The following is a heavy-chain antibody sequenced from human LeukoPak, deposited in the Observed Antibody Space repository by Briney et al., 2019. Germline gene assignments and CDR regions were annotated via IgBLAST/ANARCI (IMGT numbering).Heavy chain of an antibody. V-gene: IGHV3-23*01. CDR2: ISGSGGST. CDR3: AKDKGFPHAAVGYMDV. J-gene: IGHJ6*03. Sequence: QPGGTLRLSCAASGFTFSSYGMSWVRQAPGKGLEWVSAISGSGGSTYYADSVKGRFTISRDNSKNTLYLQMNSLRAEDTAVYYCAKDKGFPHAAVGYMDVWGKGTTVTISS. D-gene: IGHD4-23*01. CDR1: GFTFSSYG.